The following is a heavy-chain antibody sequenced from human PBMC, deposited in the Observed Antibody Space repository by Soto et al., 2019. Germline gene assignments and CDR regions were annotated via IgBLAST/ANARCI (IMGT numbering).Heavy chain of an antibody. J-gene: IGHJ4*02. CDR3: ASVTFGGVVLAH. Sequence: LSLTCTVSAASFSKYYWTWIRQPPGKGLEWIGYVYFNGNTNYNPSLKRRVSISIDTSKNQISLTLNSVTAADTAVYYCASVTFGGVVLAHWGQGTLVTVSS. CDR1: AASFSKYY. D-gene: IGHD3-16*01. V-gene: IGHV4-59*01. CDR2: VYFNGNT.